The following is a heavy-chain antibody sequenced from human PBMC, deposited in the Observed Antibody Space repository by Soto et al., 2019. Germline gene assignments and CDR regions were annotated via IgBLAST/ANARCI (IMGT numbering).Heavy chain of an antibody. CDR3: DVAVAGPTAIGY. Sequence: EVQLVESGGGLVQPGGSLRLSCAASGFTFSSYWMHWVRQAPGKGLVWVSRIDSDGSSTSYADSVKGPFTISRDNAKNTLYLQMNSLRAEDTAVYYCDVAVAGPTAIGYWGQGTLVTVSS. V-gene: IGHV3-74*01. CDR2: IDSDGSST. J-gene: IGHJ4*02. D-gene: IGHD6-19*01. CDR1: GFTFSSYW.